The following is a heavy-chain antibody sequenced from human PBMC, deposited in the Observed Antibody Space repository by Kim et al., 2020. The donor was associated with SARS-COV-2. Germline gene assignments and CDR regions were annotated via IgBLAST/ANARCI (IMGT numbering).Heavy chain of an antibody. V-gene: IGHV3-74*01. CDR2: INSDGSST. J-gene: IGHJ4*02. CDR1: GFTFSSYW. D-gene: IGHD5-18*01. Sequence: GGSLRLSCAASGFTFSSYWMHWVRQAPGKGLVWVSRINSDGSSTSYADSVKGRFTISRDNAKNTLYLQMNSLRAEDTAVYYCARATKYSYGYGWGQGTLVTVSS. CDR3: ARATKYSYGYG.